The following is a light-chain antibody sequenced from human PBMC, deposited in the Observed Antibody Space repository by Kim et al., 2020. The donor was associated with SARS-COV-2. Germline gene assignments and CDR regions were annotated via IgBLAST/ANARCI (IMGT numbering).Light chain of an antibody. CDR1: ALPKQY. V-gene: IGLV3-25*03. Sequence: PEQTATITCSGDALPKQYAYWFKQKPGQAPVLVIYEDTQRPSGIPERFSGSTSGTTVTLTISRVRAEDEADYYCQSADSSDTFWVFGGGTKLTVL. CDR3: QSADSSDTFWV. CDR2: EDT. J-gene: IGLJ3*02.